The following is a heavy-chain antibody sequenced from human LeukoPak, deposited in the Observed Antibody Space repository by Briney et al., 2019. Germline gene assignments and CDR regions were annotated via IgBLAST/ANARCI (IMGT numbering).Heavy chain of an antibody. V-gene: IGHV3-21*04. CDR3: AKKCGGDCYWGFDY. CDR2: ISSSSSYI. CDR1: GFTFSSYS. Sequence: GGSLRLSCAASGFTFSSYSMNWVRQAPGKGLEWVSSISSSSSYIYYADSVKGRFTISRDNAKNSLYLQMNSLRAEDTAVYYCAKKCGGDCYWGFDYWGQGTLVTVSS. D-gene: IGHD2-21*02. J-gene: IGHJ4*02.